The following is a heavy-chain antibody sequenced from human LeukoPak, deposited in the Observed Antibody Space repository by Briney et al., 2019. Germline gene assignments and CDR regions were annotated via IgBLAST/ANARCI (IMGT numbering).Heavy chain of an antibody. D-gene: IGHD2-15*01. CDR3: ARGYCSGGSCYPVDY. Sequence: SETLSLTCTVSGGSVSRYYWRWIRQPPRYVMEWIGYIHYSGSTNYNPSLKSRVTISVDTSKNQFSLKLSSVTAADTAVYYCARGYCSGGSCYPVDYWGQGTLVTVSS. CDR2: IHYSGST. V-gene: IGHV4-59*02. J-gene: IGHJ4*02. CDR1: GGSVSRYY.